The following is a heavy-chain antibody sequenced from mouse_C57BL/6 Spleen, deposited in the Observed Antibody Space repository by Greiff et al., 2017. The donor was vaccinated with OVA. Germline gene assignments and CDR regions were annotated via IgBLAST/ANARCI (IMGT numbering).Heavy chain of an antibody. V-gene: IGHV1-50*01. J-gene: IGHJ4*01. Sequence: QVQLQQPGAELVKPGASVKLSCKASGYTFTSYWMQWVKQRPGQDLEWIGEIEPSDSYTNYNQKFKGKATLTLDTSSSTAYMQLSSLTSEDSAVYYCARKTGRGAMDYWGQGTSVTVSS. CDR2: IEPSDSYT. D-gene: IGHD4-1*01. CDR3: ARKTGRGAMDY. CDR1: GYTFTSYW.